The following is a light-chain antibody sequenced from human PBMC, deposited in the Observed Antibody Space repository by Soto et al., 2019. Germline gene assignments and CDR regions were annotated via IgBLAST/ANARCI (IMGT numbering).Light chain of an antibody. CDR1: QGIRNY. J-gene: IGKJ3*01. CDR3: QNYDSAPFT. Sequence: DIQMTQSPSSLSASVGDRVTITCRASQGIRNYLAWYQQKPGRVPKVLIYAASTLQSGVPSRFSGSGSGTDFTLTISSLQPEDVATYYCQNYDSAPFTFGPGTKVDFK. V-gene: IGKV1-27*01. CDR2: AAS.